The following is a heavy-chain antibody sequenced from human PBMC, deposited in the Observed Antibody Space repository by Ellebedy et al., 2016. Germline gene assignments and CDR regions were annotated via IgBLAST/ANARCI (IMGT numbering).Heavy chain of an antibody. V-gene: IGHV3-48*01. CDR3: ARDSGYCSGGTCYQRNWIDP. CDR2: ISRSSSTI. Sequence: GESLKISCAASGFTFSSYSMNWVRQAPGKGLEWVSYISRSSSTIYYADSVKGRFTIPRDNTKNSLYLQMNSLRAEDSAVYYCARDSGYCSGGTCYQRNWIDPWGQGTLVTVSS. J-gene: IGHJ5*02. D-gene: IGHD2-15*01. CDR1: GFTFSSYS.